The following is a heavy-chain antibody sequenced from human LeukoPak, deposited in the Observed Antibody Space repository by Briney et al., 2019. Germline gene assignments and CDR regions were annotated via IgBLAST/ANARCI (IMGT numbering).Heavy chain of an antibody. V-gene: IGHV4-4*07. CDR1: GGSINGHY. J-gene: IGHJ6*03. CDR3: ARVARIYSFGPTYMDV. CDR2: IYISGST. D-gene: IGHD5-12*01. Sequence: PSETLSLTCTVSGGSINGHYGIWIRQPAGKGLEWIGRIYISGSTNYNPSLKSRASMSVDTSKNQFSLKLSSVTAADTAVYYCARVARIYSFGPTYMDVWGKGTTVTVSS.